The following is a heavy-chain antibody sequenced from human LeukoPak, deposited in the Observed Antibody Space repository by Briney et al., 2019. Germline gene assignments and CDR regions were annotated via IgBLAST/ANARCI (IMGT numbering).Heavy chain of an antibody. CDR2: ISSSGSTI. D-gene: IGHD1-1*01. Sequence: PGGSLRLSCAASGFTFSDYYMSWIRQAPGKGLEWVSCISSSGSTIYYADSVKGRFTISRDNAKNSLYLQMNSLRAEDTAVYYCARDGLDPLPLDYYGMDVWGKGTTVTVSS. V-gene: IGHV3-11*01. J-gene: IGHJ6*04. CDR3: ARDGLDPLPLDYYGMDV. CDR1: GFTFSDYY.